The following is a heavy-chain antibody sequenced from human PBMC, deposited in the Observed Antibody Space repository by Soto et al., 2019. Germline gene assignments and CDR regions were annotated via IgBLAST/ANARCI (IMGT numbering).Heavy chain of an antibody. V-gene: IGHV4-39*07. CDR2: LYYTGST. CDR1: GDSISSVAHY. Sequence: PSETLSLTCSVSGDSISSVAHYWAWIRQPPGKGLEWIGSLYYTGSTYYNPSLRSRVTISVDTSKNQFSLKLSSVTAADTAVYYCARFYMVRGVMGAFDIWGQGTMVTVSS. D-gene: IGHD3-10*01. J-gene: IGHJ3*02. CDR3: ARFYMVRGVMGAFDI.